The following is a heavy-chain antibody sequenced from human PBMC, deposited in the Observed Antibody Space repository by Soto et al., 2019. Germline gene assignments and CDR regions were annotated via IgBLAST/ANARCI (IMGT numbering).Heavy chain of an antibody. CDR1: GGSISSHYW. Sequence: QVQLHESGPGLVKPSGTLSLTCAVSGGSISSHYWWSWVRQSPGKGLEWLGEIYHTGSPNYNPSLQSRVTLSVDKSKNQFSLNSRSVTAAATAVYYCARIEVRSSGWFDPWGPGTLVTVSS. CDR2: IYHTGSP. CDR3: ARIEVRSSGWFDP. D-gene: IGHD2-15*01. V-gene: IGHV4-4*02. J-gene: IGHJ5*02.